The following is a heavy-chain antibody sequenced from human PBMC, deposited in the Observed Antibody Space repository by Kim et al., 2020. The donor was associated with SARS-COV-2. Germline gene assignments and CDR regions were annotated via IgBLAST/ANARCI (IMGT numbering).Heavy chain of an antibody. CDR2: ISADESNK. V-gene: IGHV3-30*03. CDR1: GFTFGSAH. J-gene: IGHJ4*01. CDR3: SREGHMSGWAGSFDY. D-gene: IGHD6-19*01. Sequence: GGSLRLSCAGSGFTFGSAHMHWVRQAPGKGLEWVALISADESNKDYVDSVKGRFTVSRDNSQNTLFLQIDSLRAEDTAVYYCSREGHMSGWAGSFDYWG.